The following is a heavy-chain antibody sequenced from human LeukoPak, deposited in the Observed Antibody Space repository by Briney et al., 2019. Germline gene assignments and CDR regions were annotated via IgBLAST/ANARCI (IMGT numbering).Heavy chain of an antibody. CDR2: INPSGGST. CDR3: AREYCSSASCYRTPGY. CDR1: GYTFTSYY. J-gene: IGHJ4*02. V-gene: IGHV1-46*01. D-gene: IGHD2-2*01. Sequence: ASVKVSCKASGYTFTSYYMLWVRQAPGQGLEWMGIINPSGGSTSYAQKFQGRVTMTRDTCTSTVYMELSSLRSEDTAVYYCAREYCSSASCYRTPGYWGQGTLVTVSS.